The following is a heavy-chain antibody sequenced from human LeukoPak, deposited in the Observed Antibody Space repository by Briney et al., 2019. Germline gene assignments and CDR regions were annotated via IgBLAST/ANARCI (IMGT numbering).Heavy chain of an antibody. Sequence: PGGSLRLSCAASGFTFSSYEMNWVRQAPGKGLEWVSYISSSGSTIYYTDSVKGRFTISRDNAKNSLYLQMNSLRAEDTAVYYCARAAYYYGSGSFYYYMDVWGKGTTVTVS. D-gene: IGHD3-10*01. CDR2: ISSSGSTI. CDR1: GFTFSSYE. V-gene: IGHV3-48*03. J-gene: IGHJ6*03. CDR3: ARAAYYYGSGSFYYYMDV.